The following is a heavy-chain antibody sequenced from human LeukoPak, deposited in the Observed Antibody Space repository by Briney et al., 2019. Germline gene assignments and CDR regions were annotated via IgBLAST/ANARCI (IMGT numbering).Heavy chain of an antibody. Sequence: PGGSLRLSCAASGFAFDSYAINWVRQAPGKGLEWVSYISNSGSTIYYADSVKGRFTISRDNAKKSLYLQMNSLRAEDTAVYYCARGLGHIVVVTAIPDWGQGTMVTVSS. CDR3: ARGLGHIVVVTAIPD. V-gene: IGHV3-48*03. J-gene: IGHJ3*01. CDR1: GFAFDSYA. CDR2: ISNSGSTI. D-gene: IGHD2-21*02.